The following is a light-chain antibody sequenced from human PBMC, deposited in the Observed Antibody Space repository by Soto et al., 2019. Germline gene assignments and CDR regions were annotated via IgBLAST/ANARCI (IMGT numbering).Light chain of an antibody. J-gene: IGKJ4*01. CDR1: QSITNY. CDR3: QQRQNWPPDAT. CDR2: TAS. Sequence: DIQMTQSPSSLSASVGDRVTITCRASQSITNYLNWYQHKPGKVPKLLIYTASTLQSGVPLRFSGSGSATDFTLTISSLEPEDFAVYYCQQRQNWPPDATFGGGTKVEIK. V-gene: IGKV1-39*01.